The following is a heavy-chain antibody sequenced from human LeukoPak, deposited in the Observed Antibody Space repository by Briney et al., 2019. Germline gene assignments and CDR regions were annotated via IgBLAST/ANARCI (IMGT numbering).Heavy chain of an antibody. J-gene: IGHJ4*02. CDR1: GFTFNRFY. D-gene: IGHD1-26*01. Sequence: GGSLRLSCSASGFTFNRFYLHWVRQAPGKGLEWVSYISSSSSTIYYADSVKGRFTISRDNAKNSLYLQMNSLRDEDTAVYYCASSGSYRFDYWGQGTLVTVSS. CDR2: ISSSSSTI. CDR3: ASSGSYRFDY. V-gene: IGHV3-48*02.